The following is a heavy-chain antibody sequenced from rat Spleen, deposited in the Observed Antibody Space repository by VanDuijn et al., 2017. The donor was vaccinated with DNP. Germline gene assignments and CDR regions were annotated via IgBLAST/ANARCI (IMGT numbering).Heavy chain of an antibody. CDR3: TTGSFDY. J-gene: IGHJ2*01. D-gene: IGHD5-1*01. CDR1: GFSFRDYD. Sequence: EVQLVESGGDLVQPGRSLRLSCVASGFSFRDYDMAWVRQAPKKGLEWVATIINSGGATYYRDSVKGRFTISRENAKSTLYLQMNSLRSEDAATYYCTTGSFDYWGQGVMVTVSS. V-gene: IGHV5-7*01. CDR2: IINSGGAT.